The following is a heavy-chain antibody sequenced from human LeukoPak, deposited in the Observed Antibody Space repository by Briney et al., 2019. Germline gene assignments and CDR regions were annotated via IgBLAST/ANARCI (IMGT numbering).Heavy chain of an antibody. J-gene: IGHJ4*02. V-gene: IGHV3-23*01. Sequence: GGSLRLSCAASGFTFSSYAMSWVRQAPGKGLEWVSGISGSGGSTYYADSVKGRFTISRDNSKNTLYLQMNSLRAEDTAVYYCANRGKYCSSTSCLGSAQVDYWGQGTLVTVSS. CDR3: ANRGKYCSSTSCLGSAQVDY. CDR2: ISGSGGST. CDR1: GFTFSSYA. D-gene: IGHD2-2*01.